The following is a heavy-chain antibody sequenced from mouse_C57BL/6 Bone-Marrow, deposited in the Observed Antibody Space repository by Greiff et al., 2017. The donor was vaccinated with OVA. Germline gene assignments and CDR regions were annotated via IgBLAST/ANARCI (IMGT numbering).Heavy chain of an antibody. V-gene: IGHV1-54*01. Sequence: QVQLQQSGAELVRPGTSVKVSCKASGYAFTNYLIEWVKQRPGQGLEWIGVINPGSGGTNYNEKFKGKATLTADKSSSTAYMQLSSLTSEDSAVYFCANLLGAMDYWGQGTSVTVSS. D-gene: IGHD2-10*01. CDR1: GYAFTNYL. CDR2: INPGSGGT. CDR3: ANLLGAMDY. J-gene: IGHJ4*01.